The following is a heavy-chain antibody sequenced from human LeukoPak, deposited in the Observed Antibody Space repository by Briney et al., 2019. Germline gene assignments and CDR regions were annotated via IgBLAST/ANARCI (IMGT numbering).Heavy chain of an antibody. V-gene: IGHV3-23*01. D-gene: IGHD1-26*01. Sequence: GGSLRLSCAASGFTFSSHAMVWVRQAPGKGLEWVSGISPSGDITYYADSVKGRFTISRDNAKNSLYLQMNSLRAEDTAVYYCARVVPYYYYMDVWGKGTTVTVSS. CDR3: ARVVPYYYYMDV. CDR1: GFTFSSHA. J-gene: IGHJ6*03. CDR2: ISPSGDIT.